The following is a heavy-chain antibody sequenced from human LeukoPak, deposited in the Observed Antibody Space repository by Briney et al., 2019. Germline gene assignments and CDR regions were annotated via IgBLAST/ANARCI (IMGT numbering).Heavy chain of an antibody. V-gene: IGHV4-39*01. Sequence: SETLSLTCTVSGSSISSSSYYWGWIRQPPGKGLEWIGSIYYSGSTYYNPSLKSRVTISVDTSKNQFSLKLSSVTAADTAVYYCARQGGYSGYGDYWGQGTLVTVSS. CDR2: IYYSGST. D-gene: IGHD5-12*01. CDR3: ARQGGYSGYGDY. CDR1: GSSISSSSYY. J-gene: IGHJ4*02.